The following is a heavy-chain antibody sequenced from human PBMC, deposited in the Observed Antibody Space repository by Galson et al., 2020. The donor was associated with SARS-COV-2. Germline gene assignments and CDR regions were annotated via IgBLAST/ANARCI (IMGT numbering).Heavy chain of an antibody. V-gene: IGHV3-23*01. J-gene: IGHJ5*02. CDR2: ISGSGGST. D-gene: IGHD6-19*01. CDR3: AKDGSSGWFGWFDP. CDR1: GFTFSSYA. Sequence: GESLKISCAASGFTFSSYAMSWVRQAPGKGLEWVPAISGSGGSTYYADSVKGRFTISRDNSKNTLYLQMNSLRAEDTAVYYCAKDGSSGWFGWFDPWGQGTLVTVSS.